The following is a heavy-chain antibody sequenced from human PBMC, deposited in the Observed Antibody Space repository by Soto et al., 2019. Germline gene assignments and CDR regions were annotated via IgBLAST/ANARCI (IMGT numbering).Heavy chain of an antibody. CDR3: ATDLTALKTYWYFDL. Sequence: QVQLVQSGAEVKKPGASVKVSCKVSGYTLTELSIHWVRQAPGKGLEWMGGFDPEDDETIHAQKFQDRLTMTEDTSTNTTYMELSSLRSEDTAVYYCATDLTALKTYWYFDLWGRGTLVTVSS. V-gene: IGHV1-24*01. CDR2: FDPEDDET. J-gene: IGHJ2*01. CDR1: GYTLTELS.